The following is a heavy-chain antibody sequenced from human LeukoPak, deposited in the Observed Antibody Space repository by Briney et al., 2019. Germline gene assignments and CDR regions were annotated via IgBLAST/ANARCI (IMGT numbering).Heavy chain of an antibody. D-gene: IGHD2-2*01. CDR3: ARDVVVPAAMRDRNYYYYGMDA. CDR1: GGTFSSYA. CDR2: IIPILGIA. V-gene: IGHV1-69*04. Sequence: SVKVSCKASGGTFSSYAISWVRQAPGQGLEWMGRIIPILGIANYAQKFQGRVTITADKSTSTAYMELSSLRSEDTAVYYCARDVVVPAAMRDRNYYYYGMDAWGQGTTVTVSS. J-gene: IGHJ6*02.